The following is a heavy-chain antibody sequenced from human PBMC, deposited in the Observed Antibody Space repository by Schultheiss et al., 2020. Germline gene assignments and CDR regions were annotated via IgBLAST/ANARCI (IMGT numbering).Heavy chain of an antibody. V-gene: IGHV4-39*02. Sequence: SETLSLTCTVSGGSIGSSNYYWGWIRQPPEKGLEWIGSIYYSGSTYYNPSLRSRVTISVDTSKDQFSLKLSSVTAADTAVYYCARAGNWFDPWGQGTLVTVSS. CDR1: GGSIGSSNYY. CDR3: ARAGNWFDP. CDR2: IYYSGST. J-gene: IGHJ5*02.